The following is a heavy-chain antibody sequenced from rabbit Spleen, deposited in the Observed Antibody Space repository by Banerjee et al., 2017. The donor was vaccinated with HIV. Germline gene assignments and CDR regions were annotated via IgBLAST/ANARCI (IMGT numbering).Heavy chain of an antibody. CDR1: GFSFSADYY. CDR3: ARFYAGYGDFGYAAM. V-gene: IGHV1S40*01. Sequence: QSLEESGGDLVKPGASLTLTCTASGFSFSADYYMCWVRQAPGKGLEWIACIHGGSRNNIYYASWAKGRLTISKTSSTTVTLQMTSLTAADTATYFCARFYAGYGDFGYAAMWGPGTLVTVS. D-gene: IGHD7-1*01. CDR2: IHGGSRNNI. J-gene: IGHJ4*01.